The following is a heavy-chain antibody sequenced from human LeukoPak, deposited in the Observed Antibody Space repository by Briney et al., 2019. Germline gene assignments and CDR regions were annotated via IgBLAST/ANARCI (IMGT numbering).Heavy chain of an antibody. D-gene: IGHD2-15*01. Sequence: ASVKVSCKASGGTFSSYAISWVRQAPGQGLEWMGGIIPIFGTANYAQKFQGRVTITADESTSTAYMELSSLRSEDTAVYYCARGGSGSGGRCCDWFDPWGQGTLVTVSS. V-gene: IGHV1-69*13. J-gene: IGHJ5*02. CDR2: IIPIFGTA. CDR3: ARGGSGSGGRCCDWFDP. CDR1: GGTFSSYA.